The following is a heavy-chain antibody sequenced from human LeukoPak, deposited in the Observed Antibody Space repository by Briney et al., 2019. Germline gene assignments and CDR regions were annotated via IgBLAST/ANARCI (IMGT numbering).Heavy chain of an antibody. D-gene: IGHD1-26*01. Sequence: ASVKVSCKASGYTFTSYGISWVRQAPGQGLEWMGWISAYNGNTNYAQKLQGRVTMTTDTSTSTAYVELRSLRSDDTAVYYCARDGALISGSYFNYWGQGTLVTVSS. CDR2: ISAYNGNT. CDR1: GYTFTSYG. J-gene: IGHJ4*02. CDR3: ARDGALISGSYFNY. V-gene: IGHV1-18*01.